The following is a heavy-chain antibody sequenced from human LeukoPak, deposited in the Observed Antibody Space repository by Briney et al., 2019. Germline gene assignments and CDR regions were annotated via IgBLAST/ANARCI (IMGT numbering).Heavy chain of an antibody. Sequence: SETLSLTCTVSGGSISSSSYYWGWIRQPPGKGLEWIGSIYYSGSTYYNPSLKSRVSISIDTYNNQFSLTLNSVTAADTALYFCARRRYYDSTGYLDWGQGTLVTVSS. D-gene: IGHD3-22*01. V-gene: IGHV4-39*01. CDR3: ARRRYYDSTGYLD. J-gene: IGHJ1*01. CDR2: IYYSGST. CDR1: GGSISSSSYY.